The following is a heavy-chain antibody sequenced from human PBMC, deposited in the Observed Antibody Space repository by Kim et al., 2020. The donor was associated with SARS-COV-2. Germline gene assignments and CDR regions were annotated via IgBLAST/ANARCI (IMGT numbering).Heavy chain of an antibody. V-gene: IGHV5-51*01. CDR1: GYSFPSYW. Sequence: GESLQISCKGSGYSFPSYWIAWVRQMPGEGLEWMGIIYPGDSETRYSPSFQGQVTMSADKSTITAYLQWSSLKASDSAVYYCARPSSSELELGHWGQGTLVSVSS. D-gene: IGHD1-7*01. CDR3: ARPSSSELELGH. CDR2: IYPGDSET. J-gene: IGHJ4*02.